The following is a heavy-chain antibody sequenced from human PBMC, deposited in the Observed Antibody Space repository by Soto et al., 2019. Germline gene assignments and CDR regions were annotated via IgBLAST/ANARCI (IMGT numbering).Heavy chain of an antibody. CDR1: GFTFSSYA. D-gene: IGHD1-1*01. J-gene: IGHJ6*02. CDR2: ISYDGSNK. V-gene: IGHV3-30-3*01. Sequence: QVQLVESGGGVVQPGRSLRLSCAASGFTFSSYAMHWVRQAPGKGLEWVAVISYDGSNKYYADSVKGRFTISRDNSKNTLYLQMNSLRAEDTAVYYCARGGTHGMDVWGQGTTVTVSS. CDR3: ARGGTHGMDV.